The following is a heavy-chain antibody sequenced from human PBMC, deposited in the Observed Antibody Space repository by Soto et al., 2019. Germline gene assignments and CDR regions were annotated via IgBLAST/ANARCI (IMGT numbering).Heavy chain of an antibody. D-gene: IGHD5-12*01. Sequence: PSETLSLTCTVSGGSIGSGDYYWRWIRQPPGKGLEWIGYIYYSGSTYYNPSLKSRVTISVDTSKNQFPLKLSSVTAADTAVYYCSRVGGLRASTIDYRGQGTXVTGFS. V-gene: IGHV4-30-4*01. CDR2: IYYSGST. J-gene: IGHJ4*02. CDR3: SRVGGLRASTIDY. CDR1: GGSIGSGDYY.